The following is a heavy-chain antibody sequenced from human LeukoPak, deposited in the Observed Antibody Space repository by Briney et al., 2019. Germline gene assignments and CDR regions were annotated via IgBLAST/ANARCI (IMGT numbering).Heavy chain of an antibody. CDR2: IRYDESNK. CDR3: AKGPHYYASGSFRDWYFDL. CDR1: GFTFSSYG. V-gene: IGHV3-30*02. Sequence: GGSLRVSCKASGFTFSSYGIHWVRQAPGQGLEWVAFIRYDESNKYYADSVKGRFIISRDNSKNTLYLQMSSLRVEDTAVYYCAKGPHYYASGSFRDWYFDLWGRGTLVTVSS. J-gene: IGHJ2*01. D-gene: IGHD3-10*01.